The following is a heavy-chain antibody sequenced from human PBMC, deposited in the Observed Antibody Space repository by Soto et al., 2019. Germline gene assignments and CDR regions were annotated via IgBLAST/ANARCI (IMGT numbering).Heavy chain of an antibody. CDR1: GFTFSSYG. J-gene: IGHJ4*02. D-gene: IGHD3-9*01. CDR2: ISYDGSNK. Sequence: PWGSLRLSCAASGFTFSSYGMHWVRQAPGKGLEWVAVISYDGSNKYYADSVKGRFTISRDNSKNTLYLQMNSLRAEDTAVYYCAKGYTPLRYFDSYFDYWGQGTLVTVSS. V-gene: IGHV3-30*18. CDR3: AKGYTPLRYFDSYFDY.